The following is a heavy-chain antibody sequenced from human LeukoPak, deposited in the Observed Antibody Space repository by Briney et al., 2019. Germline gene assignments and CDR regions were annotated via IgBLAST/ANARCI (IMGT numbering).Heavy chain of an antibody. D-gene: IGHD2/OR15-2a*01. V-gene: IGHV3-49*04. J-gene: IGHJ4*02. Sequence: GGSLRHSCLTSGFTFREYGLGWVREAPGMGLEWVSFTRSRIYGGAPEYAASVRGRFSVSRDDSESIAYLQMNNLKSEDTAVYYCARGRTVPGAKYYFDFWSPGTLVTVSS. CDR3: ARGRTVPGAKYYFDF. CDR1: GFTFREYG. CDR2: TRSRIYGGAP.